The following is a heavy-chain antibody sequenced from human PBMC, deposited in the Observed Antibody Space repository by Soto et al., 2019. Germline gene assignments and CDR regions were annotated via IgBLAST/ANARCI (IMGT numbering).Heavy chain of an antibody. J-gene: IGHJ3*02. CDR3: ARVLKSSGWDNDVFDI. V-gene: IGHV3-74*03. D-gene: IGHD6-19*01. CDR2: IDTYGSAT. Sequence: GGSLRLSCAASGFTFSSYWMHWVRQAPGKGLVWVSRIDTYGSATKYADSVRGRFTISRDNAKNTMSLQMNSLRAEDTAVYYCARVLKSSGWDNDVFDIWGQGTMVTVSS. CDR1: GFTFSSYW.